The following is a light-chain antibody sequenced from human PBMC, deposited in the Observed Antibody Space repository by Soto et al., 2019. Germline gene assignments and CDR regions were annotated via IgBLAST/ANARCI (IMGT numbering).Light chain of an antibody. J-gene: IGLJ1*01. V-gene: IGLV2-14*01. CDR1: TSDVGAYNY. Sequence: QSALTQPASVSGSPGQSIAISCTGTTSDVGAYNYVSWYQQHPGKAPKLMIYQVSNRPSGVSNRFSGSKSGNTASLTISGLQAEDVADYYCSSYTSSTTYVFGTGTKLTVL. CDR2: QVS. CDR3: SSYTSSTTYV.